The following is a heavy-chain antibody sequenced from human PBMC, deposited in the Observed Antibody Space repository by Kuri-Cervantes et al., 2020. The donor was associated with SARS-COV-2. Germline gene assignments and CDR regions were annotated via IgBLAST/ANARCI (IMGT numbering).Heavy chain of an antibody. J-gene: IGHJ4*02. CDR3: AKDSGYYDSSGYYRY. CDR2: ISYDGSNK. D-gene: IGHD3-22*01. CDR1: GFTFSSYG. Sequence: GESLKISCAASGFTFSSYGMHWVRQAPGKGLEWVAVISYDGSNKYYADSVKGRFTIFRDNSKNTLYLQMNSLRAEDTAVYYCAKDSGYYDSSGYYRYWGQGTLVTVSS. V-gene: IGHV3-30*18.